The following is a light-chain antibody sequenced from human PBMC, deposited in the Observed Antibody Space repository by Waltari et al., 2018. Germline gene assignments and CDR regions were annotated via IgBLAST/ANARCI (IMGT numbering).Light chain of an antibody. V-gene: IGLV2-14*03. J-gene: IGLJ3*02. CDR1: ATDLGGYND. CDR3: CSFTSSSTWV. CDR2: DVS. Sequence: QSALTQPASVSGSPGQSITISCTGTATDLGGYNDFSWYQQHPGKAPKLVIFDVSSRPSGISYRFSASKFGNTASLTISGLQPDDEADYYCCSFTSSSTWVFGGGTKLTVL.